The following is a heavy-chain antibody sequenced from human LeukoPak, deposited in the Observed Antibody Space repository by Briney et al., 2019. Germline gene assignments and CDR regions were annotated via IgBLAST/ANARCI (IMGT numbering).Heavy chain of an antibody. Sequence: SETLSLTCTVSGGSISSYFWNWIRQPAGKGLEWIGRIYTSGSTNYNPSLKSRVTMSVDTSKNQFSLKLGSVTAAHTAIYYCARTGSGAFDVWGQGTLVTVSS. D-gene: IGHD1-1*01. J-gene: IGHJ3*01. V-gene: IGHV4-4*07. CDR1: GGSISSYF. CDR2: IYTSGST. CDR3: ARTGSGAFDV.